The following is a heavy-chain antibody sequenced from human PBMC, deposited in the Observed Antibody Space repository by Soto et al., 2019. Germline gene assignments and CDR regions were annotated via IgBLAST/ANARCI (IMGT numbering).Heavy chain of an antibody. J-gene: IGHJ4*02. Sequence: QITLKESGPTLVKPTQTLTLTCTFSGFSLSTSGVGVGWIRQPPGKAPEWLAIIYWDDDKRYSPFLKSGLTITKDTSKNQVVLTMTTVDPVDTATYYCAHRILGTPFDYWGQGTLVTVSS. CDR3: AHRILGTPFDY. CDR2: IYWDDDK. V-gene: IGHV2-5*02. D-gene: IGHD2-15*01. CDR1: GFSLSTSGVG.